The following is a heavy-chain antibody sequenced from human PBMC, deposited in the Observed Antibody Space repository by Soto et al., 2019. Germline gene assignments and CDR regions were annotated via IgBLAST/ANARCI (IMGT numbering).Heavy chain of an antibody. CDR2: INPNSGVT. D-gene: IGHD2-8*01. J-gene: IGHJ3*02. CDR3: ARGVTEWGGTFEI. Sequence: ASVKVSCKASGYTFSDYYLNWVRQAPGQGLEWMGWINPNSGVTNYAQQFHGRVTMTRDASITTVYMEMSSLRSDDTAVYYCARGVTEWGGTFEIWGQGTRVTVSS. CDR1: GYTFSDYY. V-gene: IGHV1-2*02.